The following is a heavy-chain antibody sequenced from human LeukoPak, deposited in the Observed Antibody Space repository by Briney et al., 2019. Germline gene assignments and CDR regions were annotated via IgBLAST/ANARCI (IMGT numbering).Heavy chain of an antibody. D-gene: IGHD5-12*01. V-gene: IGHV4-34*01. J-gene: IGHJ4*02. Sequence: SETLSLTCAVYGGSFSGYYWSWIRQPPGKGLEWIGEINHSGSTNYNPSLKSRVTISVDTSKNQFSLKLSSVTAADTAVYYCATGYSGYESWGQGTLVTVSS. CDR3: ATGYSGYES. CDR1: GGSFSGYY. CDR2: INHSGST.